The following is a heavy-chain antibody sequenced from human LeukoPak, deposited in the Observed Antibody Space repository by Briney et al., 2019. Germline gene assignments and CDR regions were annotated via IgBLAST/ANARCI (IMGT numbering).Heavy chain of an antibody. Sequence: ASVKVSCKASTYTFTRYGISWVRQAPGQGLEWLGWISGYNGNTNYAQKFLGRVSMTADTATSTAYMELRSLTSDDTAMYYCARSGRGTYYYFDLWGQGTLVTVSS. CDR3: ARSGRGTYYYFDL. CDR1: TYTFTRYG. J-gene: IGHJ4*02. V-gene: IGHV1-18*01. CDR2: ISGYNGNT. D-gene: IGHD5-12*01.